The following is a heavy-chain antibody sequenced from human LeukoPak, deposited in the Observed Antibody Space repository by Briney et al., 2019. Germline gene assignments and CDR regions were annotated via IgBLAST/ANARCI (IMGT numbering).Heavy chain of an antibody. Sequence: PGGSLRLSCAASGFTFSSHSMNWVRQAPGKGLEWVSSISSSSSYIYYADSVKGRFTISRDNAKNSLYLQMNSLRAEDTAVYHCARDQEVMAGSGSYFDYWGQGTLVTVSS. J-gene: IGHJ4*02. CDR2: ISSSSSYI. D-gene: IGHD1-26*01. CDR3: ARDQEVMAGSGSYFDY. V-gene: IGHV3-21*01. CDR1: GFTFSSHS.